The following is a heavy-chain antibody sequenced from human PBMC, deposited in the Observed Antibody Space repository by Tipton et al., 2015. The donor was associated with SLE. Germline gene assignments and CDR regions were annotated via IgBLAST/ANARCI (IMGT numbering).Heavy chain of an antibody. CDR1: GDYITSDIYY. CDR3: ASCILTGSAALDV. D-gene: IGHD3-9*01. J-gene: IGHJ3*01. V-gene: IGHV4-39*07. Sequence: TLSLTCFVSGDYITSDIYYWGWIRQPPGKGLEWIGSVYDSGTTYYNPSLKSRVTISVDTSKNQFSLILRSVTAADTAVYYCASCILTGSAALDVWGQGTMVTVSP. CDR2: VYDSGTT.